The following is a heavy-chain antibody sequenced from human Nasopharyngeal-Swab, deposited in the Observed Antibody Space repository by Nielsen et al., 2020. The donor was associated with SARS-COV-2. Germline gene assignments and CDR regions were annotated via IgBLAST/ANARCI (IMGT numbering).Heavy chain of an antibody. Sequence: ASVKVSCKVSGYTLTVLPIHWVRQAPGKGLEWMGPVVPEDGEPIYAQNFQGRVTMTEDTFTYTAYLELSSLRSEDTAVYYCASEGSGVFGVVIYAFDIWGPGTLVTVSS. D-gene: IGHD3-3*01. J-gene: IGHJ3*02. CDR3: ASEGSGVFGVVIYAFDI. CDR1: GYTLTVLP. CDR2: VVPEDGEP. V-gene: IGHV1-24*01.